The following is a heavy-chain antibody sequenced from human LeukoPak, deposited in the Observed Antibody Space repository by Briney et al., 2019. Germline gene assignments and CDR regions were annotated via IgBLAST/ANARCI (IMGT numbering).Heavy chain of an antibody. CDR1: GGSISSSSYY. CDR3: ASGTEYYFDY. V-gene: IGHV4-39*01. CDR2: IYYSGST. J-gene: IGHJ4*02. D-gene: IGHD3/OR15-3a*01. Sequence: PSETLSLTCTASGGSISSSSYYWGWIRQPPGKGLEWIGSIYYSGSTYYNPSLKSRVTISVDTSKNQFSLKLSSVTAADTAVYYCASGTEYYFDYWGQGTLVTVSS.